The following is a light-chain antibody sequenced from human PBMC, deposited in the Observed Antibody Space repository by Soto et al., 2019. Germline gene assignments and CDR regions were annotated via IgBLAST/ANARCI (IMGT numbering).Light chain of an antibody. CDR1: SSNIGAGYA. J-gene: IGLJ3*02. V-gene: IGLV1-40*01. CDR2: GNN. Sequence: QSVLTQPPSVSGAPGQRVTISCTGSSSNIGAGYAVHWYQQLPGTAPKLLIYGNNNRPSGVPDRFSGSKSAISASLVITGLQADDEADYYCQSYDNSLTEWVFGGGTKLTVL. CDR3: QSYDNSLTEWV.